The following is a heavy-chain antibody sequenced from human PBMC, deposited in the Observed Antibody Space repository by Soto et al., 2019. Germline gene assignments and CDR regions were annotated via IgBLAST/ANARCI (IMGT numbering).Heavy chain of an antibody. CDR3: AKGGRQWLVTSDFNY. CDR1: GFPFSISW. D-gene: IGHD6-19*01. V-gene: IGHV3-30*18. CDR2: VSHDGRNT. Sequence: GGSLRLSCAASGFPFSISWMHWVRQAPGKGLEWVAVVSHDGRNTHYADSVKGRFTISRDSSKNTVSLEMTSLRAEDTAVYYYAKGGRQWLVTSDFNYWGQGALVTVSS. J-gene: IGHJ4*02.